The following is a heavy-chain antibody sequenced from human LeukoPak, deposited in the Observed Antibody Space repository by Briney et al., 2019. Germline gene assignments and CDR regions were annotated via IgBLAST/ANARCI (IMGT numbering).Heavy chain of an antibody. J-gene: IGHJ5*02. CDR1: GFTFSGCV. CDR3: AAQGGRTGAYDP. D-gene: IGHD3/OR15-3a*01. CDR2: IDPNGEAS. Sequence: PGGSPRLSCAASGFTFSGCVMLWVRQAPGMGLEYVSSIDPNGEASYYANSVKGRFSISRDNSNNMLYLQMGSLTSADMGVYYCAAQGGRTGAYDPWGQGNMVTVAS. V-gene: IGHV3-64*01.